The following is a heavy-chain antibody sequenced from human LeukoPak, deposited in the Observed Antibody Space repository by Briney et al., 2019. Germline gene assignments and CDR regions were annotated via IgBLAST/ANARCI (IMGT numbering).Heavy chain of an antibody. J-gene: IGHJ4*02. D-gene: IGHD6-13*01. CDR3: TTGYSSSWWGFFSYRRTGY. V-gene: IGHV3-15*01. CDR2: IKSKTDGGTT. Sequence: GGSLRLSCAASGFTFSNAWMSWVRQAPGKGLEWVGHIKSKTDGGTTDYAAPVKGRFTISRDDSKNTLYLQMNSLKTEDTAVYYCTTGYSSSWWGFFSYRRTGYWGQGTLVTVSS. CDR1: GFTFSNAW.